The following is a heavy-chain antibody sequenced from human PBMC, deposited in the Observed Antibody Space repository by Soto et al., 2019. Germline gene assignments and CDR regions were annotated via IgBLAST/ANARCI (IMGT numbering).Heavy chain of an antibody. D-gene: IGHD1-1*01. CDR3: ARSGPWNIGGTLFDP. V-gene: IGHV1-46*01. Sequence: ASVKVSCKASGYTFTSYYMHWVRQAPGQGLEWMGIINPSVGSTSYAQKFQGRVTITRDESTSTAYMELSSLRSEDTAVYYCARSGPWNIGGTLFDPWGQGTLVTVSS. J-gene: IGHJ5*02. CDR1: GYTFTSYY. CDR2: INPSVGST.